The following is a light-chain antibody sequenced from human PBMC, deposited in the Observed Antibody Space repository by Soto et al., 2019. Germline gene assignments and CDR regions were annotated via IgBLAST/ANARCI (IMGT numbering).Light chain of an antibody. CDR2: AAS. Sequence: DIQMTQSPSSLSASVGDRVTITCRASQSISSFLNWYQQKPGKAPKLLIYAASSLQSGVPSRFSGSGSGTDFTLPISSLQPEDFATYYCQQSYTTLPTFGHGTKLEIK. CDR1: QSISSF. V-gene: IGKV1-39*01. CDR3: QQSYTTLPT. J-gene: IGKJ2*01.